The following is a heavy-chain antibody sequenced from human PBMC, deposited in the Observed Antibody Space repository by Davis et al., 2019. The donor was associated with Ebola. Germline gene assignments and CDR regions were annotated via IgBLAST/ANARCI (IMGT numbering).Heavy chain of an antibody. Sequence: GGSLRLSCAASGFTFSSYVMTWVRQAPGKGLEWVSVVSGSGGSPYYADSVKGRFTISRDKSKNTLYLQMNSLRAEDTAVYYCAYLGATTPFDYWGQGTLVTVSS. D-gene: IGHD1-26*01. CDR1: GFTFSSYV. J-gene: IGHJ4*02. CDR2: VSGSGGSP. V-gene: IGHV3-23*01. CDR3: AYLGATTPFDY.